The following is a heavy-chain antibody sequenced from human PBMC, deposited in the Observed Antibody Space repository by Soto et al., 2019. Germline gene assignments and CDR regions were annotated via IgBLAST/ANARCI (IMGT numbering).Heavy chain of an antibody. CDR3: AREFEYYESSDIYFDY. Sequence: PSPTLSLTCAISGDSVSGNSAAWNWIRQSPSRGLEWLGRTYYRSKWYNDYAVSVKSRITVTPDTSKNQFSLHLNSVTPEETAVYYCAREFEYYESSDIYFDYWGRGALVTVSS. D-gene: IGHD3-16*01. CDR2: TYYRSKWYN. J-gene: IGHJ4*02. CDR1: GDSVSGNSAA. V-gene: IGHV6-1*01.